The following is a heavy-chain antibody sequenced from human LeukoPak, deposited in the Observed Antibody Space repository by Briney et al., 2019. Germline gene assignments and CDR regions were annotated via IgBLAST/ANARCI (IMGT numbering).Heavy chain of an antibody. V-gene: IGHV1-18*01. Sequence: GASVKVSCKASGYTFTTYGISWVRQAPGQGLEWMGWISAYNGNTNYAQKFQGRVTITADKSTSTAYMELSSLRSEDTAVYYCASGGSSGWYEDYWGQGTLVTVSS. CDR2: ISAYNGNT. J-gene: IGHJ4*02. CDR1: GYTFTTYG. CDR3: ASGGSSGWYEDY. D-gene: IGHD6-19*01.